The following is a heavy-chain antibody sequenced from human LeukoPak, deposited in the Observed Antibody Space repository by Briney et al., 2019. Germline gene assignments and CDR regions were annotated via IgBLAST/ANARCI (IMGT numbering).Heavy chain of an antibody. V-gene: IGHV3-23*01. Sequence: PGGSLRLSCAASGFTFSSYAMSWVRQAPGKGLEWVSAIRGSGGSTDYADSVKGRVTISRDNSKNTLDLKMNTLRAEDRAVYYCAKTYSSSWSGYFDYWGQGTLVTVSS. D-gene: IGHD6-13*01. CDR3: AKTYSSSWSGYFDY. J-gene: IGHJ4*02. CDR1: GFTFSSYA. CDR2: IRGSGGST.